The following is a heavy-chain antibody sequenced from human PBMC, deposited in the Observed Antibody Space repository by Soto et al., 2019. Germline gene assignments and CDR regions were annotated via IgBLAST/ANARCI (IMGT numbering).Heavy chain of an antibody. CDR1: GFSFSSYW. CDR2: INNDGSST. J-gene: IGHJ3*01. CDR3: ARSPGGYYID. D-gene: IGHD3-9*01. Sequence: EVQLVESGGGLVQPGGSLRLSCADSGFSFSSYWMHWVHQGPGKGLVWVSRINNDGSSTNYADSVKGRFTIYRDNAKNTVYLQMNSLRAEDTAVYYCARSPGGYYIDWGQGTMVTVSS. V-gene: IGHV3-74*01.